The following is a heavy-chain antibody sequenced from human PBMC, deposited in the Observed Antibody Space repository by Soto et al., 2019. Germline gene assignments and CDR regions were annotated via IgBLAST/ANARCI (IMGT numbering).Heavy chain of an antibody. CDR2: SNRDGTTI. Sequence: QVQLVESGGGLVKPGGSLRLSCGASGFTFSDYFMAWVRQVPGKGLEWVSYSNRDGTTIYYADSVKGRFTISRDNARNSLSLQMNSLRAEDTAVYYCAGPNGESMDYYHGMDVWGQGTTVTVSS. CDR3: AGPNGESMDYYHGMDV. CDR1: GFTFSDYF. J-gene: IGHJ6*02. V-gene: IGHV3-11*01. D-gene: IGHD4-17*01.